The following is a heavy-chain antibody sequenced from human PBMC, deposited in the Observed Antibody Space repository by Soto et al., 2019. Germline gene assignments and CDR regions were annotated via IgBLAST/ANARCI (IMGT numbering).Heavy chain of an antibody. Sequence: GESLKISCKGSGYSFTSYWIGWVRQMPGKGLEWMGTIYPGDSDTRYSPSFQGQVTISADKSISTAYLQWSSLKASATARYYCARRASYSWYLDYWGQGTLVTVSS. V-gene: IGHV5-51*01. CDR2: IYPGDSDT. D-gene: IGHD6-13*01. CDR3: ARRASYSWYLDY. J-gene: IGHJ4*02. CDR1: GYSFTSYW.